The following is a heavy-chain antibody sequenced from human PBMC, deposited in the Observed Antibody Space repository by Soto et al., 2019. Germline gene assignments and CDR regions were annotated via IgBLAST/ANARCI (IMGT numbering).Heavy chain of an antibody. Sequence: SETLSLTCTVSGGSISSYYWSWIRQPPGKGLEWIGYIYYSGSTNYNPSLKSRVTISVDTSKNQFSLKLSSVTAADTAVYYCARVLHGDHRTTRLCYFDYWGQGTLVTVSS. J-gene: IGHJ4*02. CDR2: IYYSGST. CDR3: ARVLHGDHRTTRLCYFDY. CDR1: GGSISSYY. D-gene: IGHD4-17*01. V-gene: IGHV4-59*01.